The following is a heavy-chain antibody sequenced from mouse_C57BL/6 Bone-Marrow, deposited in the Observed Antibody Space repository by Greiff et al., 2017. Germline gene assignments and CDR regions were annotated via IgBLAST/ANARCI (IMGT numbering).Heavy chain of an antibody. D-gene: IGHD1-1*01. Sequence: EVKLVESGGGLVQPGGSLKLSCAASGFTFSDYYMYWVRQTPEKRLEWVAYISNGGGSTYYPDTVKGRFTISRDNAKNTLYLQMLRLESEDTAMYYCARHGTTLVWYFDVWGTGTTVTVSS. J-gene: IGHJ1*03. V-gene: IGHV5-12*01. CDR2: ISNGGGST. CDR1: GFTFSDYY. CDR3: ARHGTTLVWYFDV.